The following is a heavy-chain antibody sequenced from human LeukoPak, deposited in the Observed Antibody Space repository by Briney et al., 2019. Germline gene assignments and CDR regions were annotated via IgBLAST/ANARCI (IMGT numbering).Heavy chain of an antibody. D-gene: IGHD5-12*01. V-gene: IGHV3-48*03. CDR3: ARGSLHSAYGFDY. J-gene: IGHJ4*02. Sequence: GPSLRLACAASGFTVISYEMNWVRQAPGKWMYKVSHSSSSGSTIYYAGSVKGRFTIARDNAKNSVYLQMNSLRAEDTAVYYCARGSLHSAYGFDYWGQGTLVTVSS. CDR2: SSSSGSTI. CDR1: GFTVISYE.